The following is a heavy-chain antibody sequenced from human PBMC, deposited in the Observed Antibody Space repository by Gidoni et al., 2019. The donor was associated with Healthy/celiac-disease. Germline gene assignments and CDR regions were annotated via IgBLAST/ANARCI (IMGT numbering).Heavy chain of an antibody. CDR1: GYPISSGYY. D-gene: IGHD3-16*01. J-gene: IGHJ5*02. Sequence: QVQLQESGPGLVKPSETLSLTCAVSGYPISSGYYWGWIRQPPGKGLEWIGSIYHSGSTYYNPSLKSRVTISVDTSKNQFSLKLSSVTAADTAVYYCARNPGPRGWFDPWGQGTLVTVSS. CDR2: IYHSGST. CDR3: ARNPGPRGWFDP. V-gene: IGHV4-38-2*01.